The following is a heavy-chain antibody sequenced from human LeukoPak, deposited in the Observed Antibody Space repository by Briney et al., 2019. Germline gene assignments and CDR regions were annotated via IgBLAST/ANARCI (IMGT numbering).Heavy chain of an antibody. CDR2: MYYSGTT. D-gene: IGHD2-21*02. J-gene: IGHJ4*02. CDR1: GGSITSYY. CDR3: ARLPMAVTPHVDY. V-gene: IGHV4-59*01. Sequence: ASETLSLTCTVSGGSITSYYRSWIRQSPGKGLEWIGFMYYSGTTNYNPSLKSRVTISLGMSKNQFSLKLSSVTAADTAVYYCARLPMAVTPHVDYWGQGTLVTVPS.